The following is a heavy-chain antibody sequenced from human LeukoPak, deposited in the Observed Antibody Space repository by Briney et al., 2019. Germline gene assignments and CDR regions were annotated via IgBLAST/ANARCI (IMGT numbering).Heavy chain of an antibody. CDR3: ARVIAAANWFDP. CDR1: GGSISSSSYY. V-gene: IGHV4-39*01. CDR2: IYYSGST. J-gene: IGHJ5*02. Sequence: SETLSLTCTVSGGSISSSSYYWGWIRQPPGKGLEGIGSIYYSGSTYYNPSLKSRVTISVDTSKNQFSLKLSSVTAADTAVYYCARVIAAANWFDPWGQGTLVTVSS. D-gene: IGHD6-13*01.